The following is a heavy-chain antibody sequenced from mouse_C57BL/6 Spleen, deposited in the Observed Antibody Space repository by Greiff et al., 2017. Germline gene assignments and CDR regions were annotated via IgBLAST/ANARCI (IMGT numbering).Heavy chain of an antibody. J-gene: IGHJ1*03. D-gene: IGHD1-1*01. V-gene: IGHV1-9*01. CDR1: GYTFTGYW. Sequence: QVQLQQSGAELMKPGASVKLSCKATGYTFTGYWIEWVKQRPGHGLEWIGEILPGSGSTNYNEKFKGKATFTADTSSNTAYMQLSSLTTEDSAIYYCARRSLYYYGSSYYWYFDVWGTGTTVTVSS. CDR3: ARRSLYYYGSSYYWYFDV. CDR2: ILPGSGST.